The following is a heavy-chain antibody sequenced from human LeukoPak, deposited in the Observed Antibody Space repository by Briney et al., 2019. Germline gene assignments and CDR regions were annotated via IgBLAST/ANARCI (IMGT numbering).Heavy chain of an antibody. J-gene: IGHJ4*02. CDR3: ARTSGSSTNRYFDY. Sequence: SVKVSCKASGGTFSSYAISWVRQAPGQGLEWMGRIIPILGIANYAQKFQGRVTVTADKSTSTAYMELSSLRSEDTAVYYCARTSGSSTNRYFDYWGQGTLVTVSS. D-gene: IGHD1-26*01. CDR2: IIPILGIA. V-gene: IGHV1-69*04. CDR1: GGTFSSYA.